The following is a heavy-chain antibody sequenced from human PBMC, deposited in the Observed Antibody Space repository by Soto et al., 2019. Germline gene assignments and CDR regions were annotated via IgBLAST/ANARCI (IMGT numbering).Heavy chain of an antibody. Sequence: LRLSCAASGFTFSSYAMHWVRQAPGKGLEWVAVISYDGSNKYYADSVKGRFTISRDNSKNTLYLQMNSLRAEDTAVYYCARVEYSYGYGHFDYWGQGTLVTVSS. J-gene: IGHJ4*02. CDR2: ISYDGSNK. CDR1: GFTFSSYA. V-gene: IGHV3-30-3*01. D-gene: IGHD5-18*01. CDR3: ARVEYSYGYGHFDY.